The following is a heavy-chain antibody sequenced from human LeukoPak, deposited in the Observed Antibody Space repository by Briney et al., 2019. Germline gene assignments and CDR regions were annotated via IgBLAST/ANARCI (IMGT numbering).Heavy chain of an antibody. Sequence: PGGSLRLSCAASGFTFSSYSMNWVRQAPGKGLEWVSYISSSGSTIYYADSVKGRFTISRDNAKNSLYLQMNSLRAEDTAVYYCARMGYGGYEYYFDYWGQGTLVTVSS. CDR1: GFTFSSYS. CDR2: ISSSGSTI. D-gene: IGHD5-12*01. CDR3: ARMGYGGYEYYFDY. J-gene: IGHJ4*02. V-gene: IGHV3-48*04.